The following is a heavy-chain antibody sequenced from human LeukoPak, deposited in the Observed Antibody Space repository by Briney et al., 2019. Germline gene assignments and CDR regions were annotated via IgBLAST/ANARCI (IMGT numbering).Heavy chain of an antibody. D-gene: IGHD3-10*01. CDR1: GFTFSDYY. V-gene: IGHV3-11*01. J-gene: IGHJ4*02. CDR3: ARSRDLIPTFTYGYVDY. Sequence: GGSLRLSCAASGFTFSDYYMSWIRQAPGKGLEWLSYISGSGGTILYADSVKGRSTISRDNAKNSLYLQTNTLRVEDTAVHYCARSRDLIPTFTYGYVDYWGQGTLVTVSS. CDR2: ISGSGGTI.